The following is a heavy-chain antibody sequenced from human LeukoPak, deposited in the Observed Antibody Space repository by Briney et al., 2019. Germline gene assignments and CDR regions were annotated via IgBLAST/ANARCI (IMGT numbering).Heavy chain of an antibody. D-gene: IGHD2-21*02. Sequence: SETLSLTCTVSGGSISSSSYYWGWIRQPPGKGLEWIGSIYYSGSTYYNPSLKSRVTISVDTSKNQFSLKLSSVTAADTAVYYCARAPREVTANFDYWGQGTLVTVSS. J-gene: IGHJ4*02. CDR2: IYYSGST. V-gene: IGHV4-39*07. CDR1: GGSISSSSYY. CDR3: ARAPREVTANFDY.